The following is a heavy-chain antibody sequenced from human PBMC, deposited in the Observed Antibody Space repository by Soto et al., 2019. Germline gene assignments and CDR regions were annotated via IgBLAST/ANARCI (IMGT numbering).Heavy chain of an antibody. Sequence: GGSLRLSCAASEFTFSTYWMSWVRQAPGKGLEWVANIKQDGSDKYYVDSVEGRFDISRDNAKHSLYLHMNSLRAEDTAVYYCARDPWDPPYGAFDMWGQATMVTVS. CDR3: ARDPWDPPYGAFDM. J-gene: IGHJ3*02. CDR2: IKQDGSDK. CDR1: EFTFSTYW. D-gene: IGHD1-26*01. V-gene: IGHV3-7*03.